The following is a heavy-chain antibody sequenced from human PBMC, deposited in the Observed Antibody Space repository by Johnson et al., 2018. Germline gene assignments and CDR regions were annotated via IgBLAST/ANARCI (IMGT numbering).Heavy chain of an antibody. Sequence: QVQLQESGPGLVKPSQTLSLICTVSGGSISSGGYYWSWIRQHPGKGLEWIGYIYYSGSTYYNPSLKSRVTISVDTSKNQFSLKLSSVTAADTAVYYCAKDGHIVGVTAIHYYYGRDVWGQGTTVTVSS. D-gene: IGHD2-21*02. CDR1: GGSISSGGYY. CDR3: AKDGHIVGVTAIHYYYGRDV. J-gene: IGHJ6*02. CDR2: IYYSGST. V-gene: IGHV4-31*03.